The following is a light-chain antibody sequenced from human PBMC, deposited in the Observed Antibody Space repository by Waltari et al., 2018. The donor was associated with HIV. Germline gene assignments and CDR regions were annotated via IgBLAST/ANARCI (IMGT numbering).Light chain of an antibody. Sequence: EIILTQSPETLSVSLGDMAAIHCTSEESAFSSSNNVDYFAWYQHQPGHLPKLLFSRASTRASGVPARFTASGSRTDFTLTIDDLRADDVGFYFCQQYYSTPTFGRGTQL. CDR1: ESAFSSSNNVDY. V-gene: IGKV4-1*01. CDR2: RAS. CDR3: QQYYSTPT. J-gene: IGKJ5*01.